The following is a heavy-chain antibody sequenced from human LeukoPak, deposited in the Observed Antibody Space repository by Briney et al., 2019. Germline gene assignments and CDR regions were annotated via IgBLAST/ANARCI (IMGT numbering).Heavy chain of an antibody. V-gene: IGHV3-23*01. CDR1: GFTFSSYA. J-gene: IGHJ4*02. CDR3: ARARDSSWDY. D-gene: IGHD6-13*01. Sequence: GGSLRLSCAASGFTFSSYAMSWVRQAPGKGLEWVSAISSSGGSTYYADSVKGRFTISRDNSKNTLYLQMNSLRAEDTAVYYCARARDSSWDYWGQGTLVTVSS. CDR2: ISSSGGST.